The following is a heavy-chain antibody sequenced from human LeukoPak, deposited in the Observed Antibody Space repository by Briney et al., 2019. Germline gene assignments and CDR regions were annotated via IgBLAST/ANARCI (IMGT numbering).Heavy chain of an antibody. V-gene: IGHV4-34*01. CDR2: INHSGST. J-gene: IGHJ4*02. D-gene: IGHD3-3*01. CDR1: GGSFSGYY. Sequence: SETLSLTCAVYGGSFSGYYWSWIRQPPGKGLEWIGEINHSGSTNYNPSLKSRVTTSVDTSKNQFSLKLSSVTAADTAVYYCARIPIRFLEYFDYWGQGTLVTVSS. CDR3: ARIPIRFLEYFDY.